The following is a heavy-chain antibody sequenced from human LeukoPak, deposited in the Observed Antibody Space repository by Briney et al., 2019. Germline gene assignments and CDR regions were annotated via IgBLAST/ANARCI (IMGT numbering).Heavy chain of an antibody. V-gene: IGHV4-59*01. CDR1: GGSISSYY. Sequence: SETLSLTCTVSGGSISSYYWSWLRQPPGKGLEWIGYIYYSGSTNYNPSLKSRVTISVDTSKNQFSLKLSSVTAADTAVYYCARAVKRFNYGMDVWGQGTTVTVSS. CDR2: IYYSGST. J-gene: IGHJ6*02. CDR3: ARAVKRFNYGMDV.